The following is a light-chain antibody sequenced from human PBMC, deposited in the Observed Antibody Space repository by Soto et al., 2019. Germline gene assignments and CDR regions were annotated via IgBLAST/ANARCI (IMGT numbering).Light chain of an antibody. Sequence: EIVMTQSPATLSVSPGERATLSCRAGQSVNSHLAWYQQKPGQAPRLLIYGASTRATGITARFSGSGSGTDFTLTISSLQSEDFAVYYCQQYNNWPFTFGPGTRVDIK. CDR3: QQYNNWPFT. CDR1: QSVNSH. J-gene: IGKJ3*01. CDR2: GAS. V-gene: IGKV3-15*01.